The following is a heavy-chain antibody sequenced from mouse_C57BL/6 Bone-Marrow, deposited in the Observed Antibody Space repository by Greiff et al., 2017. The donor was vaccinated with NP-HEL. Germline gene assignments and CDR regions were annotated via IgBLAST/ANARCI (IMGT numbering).Heavy chain of an antibody. Sequence: DVHLVESGEGLVKPGGSLKLSCAASGFTFSSYAMSWVRQTPEKRLEWVAYISSGGDYIYYADTVKGRFTISRDNARNTLYLQMSSLKSEDTAMYYCTRVPPLLPYFDYWGQGTTLTVSS. J-gene: IGHJ2*01. D-gene: IGHD1-1*01. CDR2: ISSGGDYI. V-gene: IGHV5-9-1*02. CDR3: TRVPPLLPYFDY. CDR1: GFTFSSYA.